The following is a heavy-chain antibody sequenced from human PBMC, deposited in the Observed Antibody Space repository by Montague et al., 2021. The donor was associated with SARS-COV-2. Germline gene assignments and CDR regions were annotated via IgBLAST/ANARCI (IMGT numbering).Heavy chain of an antibody. J-gene: IGHJ4*02. CDR3: AKDDDYTSSCDY. CDR2: IKQDGSEK. D-gene: IGHD6-13*01. V-gene: IGHV3-7*01. Sequence: SLRLSCAASGFRSTSNWMTWVRQAPGKGLEWVAHIKQDGSEKNDADSVKGRFTISRDNAKNSIFLQMNDLRAEDSAIYYCAKDDDYTSSCDYWGQGTLVTVSS. CDR1: GFRSTSNW.